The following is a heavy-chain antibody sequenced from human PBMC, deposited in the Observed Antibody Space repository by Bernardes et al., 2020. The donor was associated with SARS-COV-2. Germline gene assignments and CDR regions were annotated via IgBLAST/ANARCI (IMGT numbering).Heavy chain of an antibody. CDR2: IRSKPKGYAT. D-gene: IGHD4-17*01. CDR1: GFNFSGSA. V-gene: IGHV3-73*01. CDR3: TGDYLY. J-gene: IGHJ4*02. Sequence: SMGLGLAASGFNFSGSAIQWVRQPSGKGLEWIGRIRSKPKGYATTYAASLKGRFVISRDDSRNTAYLQIHSLKIEDTAVYYCTGDYLYWDQGTLVSVSS.